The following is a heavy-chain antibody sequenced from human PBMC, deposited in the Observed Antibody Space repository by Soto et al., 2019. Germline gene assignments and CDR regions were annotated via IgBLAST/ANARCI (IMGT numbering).Heavy chain of an antibody. D-gene: IGHD6-13*01. V-gene: IGHV1-18*04. J-gene: IGHJ5*02. CDR2: ISAYNGNT. CDR3: ARDLYSSSYNWFDP. CDR1: GYTFTSYG. Sequence: ASVKVSCKASGYTFTSYGISWVRQAPGQGLEWMGWISAYNGNTNYAQKLQGRVTMTTDTSTSTAYMELRSLRSDDTAAYYCARDLYSSSYNWFDPWGQGTLVTVS.